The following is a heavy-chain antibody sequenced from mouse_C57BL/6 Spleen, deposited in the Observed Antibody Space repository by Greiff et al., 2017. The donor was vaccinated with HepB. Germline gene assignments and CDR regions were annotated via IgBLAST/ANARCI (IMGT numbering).Heavy chain of an antibody. V-gene: IGHV5-6*01. CDR3: ARHDSNPWFAY. CDR2: ISSGGSYT. Sequence: EVKLVESGGDLVKPGGSLKLSCAASGFTFSSYGMSWVRQTPDKRLEWVATISSGGSYTYYPDSVTGRFTISRDKAKNTLYLQMSSLKSEDTAMYYCARHDSNPWFAYWGQGTLVTVSA. CDR1: GFTFSSYG. D-gene: IGHD2-5*01. J-gene: IGHJ3*01.